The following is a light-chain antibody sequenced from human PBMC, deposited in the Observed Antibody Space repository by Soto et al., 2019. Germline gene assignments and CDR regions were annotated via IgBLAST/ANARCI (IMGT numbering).Light chain of an antibody. CDR3: QQYNSYPWT. Sequence: GDKVTITSRASQSMSRWLAWYQQKPGKAPKLLIYDASSLESWVPSRFSGSGSGTEFTLTISIRQPDDFATYYCQQYNSYPWTFGHGTKVEIK. V-gene: IGKV1-5*01. CDR2: DAS. J-gene: IGKJ1*01. CDR1: QSMSRW.